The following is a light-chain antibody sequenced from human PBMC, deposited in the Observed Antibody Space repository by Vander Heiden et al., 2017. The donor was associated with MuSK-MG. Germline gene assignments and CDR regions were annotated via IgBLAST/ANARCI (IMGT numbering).Light chain of an antibody. V-gene: IGLV2-14*03. CDR1: RRDVGDYNY. J-gene: IGLJ2*01. CDR3: ISFTSSSVLV. CDR2: DVS. Sequence: QSALTQPAPVSGSPGPSITISCTGTRRDVGDYNYVSWYQQHPDKAPKLMIFDVSIRPSGVSSRFSGSKSGNTASLTISGLQAEDEADYYCISFTSSSVLVFGGGTKLTVL.